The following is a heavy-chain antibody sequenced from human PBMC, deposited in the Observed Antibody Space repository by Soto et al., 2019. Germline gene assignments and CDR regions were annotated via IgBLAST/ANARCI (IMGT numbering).Heavy chain of an antibody. V-gene: IGHV1-69*04. Sequence: QVQLVQSGAEVKKPGSSVKVSCKASGGTFSTSTFTWVRQAPGQGLEWMGRTIPILDVADYAQDFQGRVTITEDKSTSTAYMEITSLTSKDTAVYYCARESPVGSTYTGHDANDSWGHGTLGTVAA. D-gene: IGHD5-12*01. J-gene: IGHJ5*01. CDR1: GGTFSTST. CDR2: TIPILDVA. CDR3: ARESPVGSTYTGHDANDS.